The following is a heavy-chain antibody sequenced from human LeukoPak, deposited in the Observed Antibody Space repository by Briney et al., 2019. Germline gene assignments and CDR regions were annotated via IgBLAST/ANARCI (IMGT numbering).Heavy chain of an antibody. J-gene: IGHJ2*01. Sequence: SETLSLTCAVSGGSISSSNWWSWVRQPPGKGLEWIGYIYYSGSTYYNPSLKSRVTISVDTSKNQFSLKLTSVTAADTAVYFCARGGWSLDLWGRGTLVAVSS. V-gene: IGHV4-4*02. CDR2: IYYSGST. CDR1: GGSISSSNW. CDR3: ARGGWSLDL.